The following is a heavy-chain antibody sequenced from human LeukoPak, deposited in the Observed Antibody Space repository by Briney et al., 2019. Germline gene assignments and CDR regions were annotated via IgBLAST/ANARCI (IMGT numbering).Heavy chain of an antibody. D-gene: IGHD5-12*01. Sequence: PGGSLRLSCAASGFTSINYAMNWVRQAPGKGLEWDSVLIGSSGSTDYADSVKGRFTISRDTSKNTVFLQMNSLRAEDTAIYYCAKGAYDYIEMGYFDSWGQGSLVTVSS. CDR1: GFTSINYA. CDR3: AKGAYDYIEMGYFDS. J-gene: IGHJ4*02. CDR2: LIGSSGST. V-gene: IGHV3-23*01.